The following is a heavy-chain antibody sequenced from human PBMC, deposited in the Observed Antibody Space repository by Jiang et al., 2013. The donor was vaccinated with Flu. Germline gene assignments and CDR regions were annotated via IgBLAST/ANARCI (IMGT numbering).Heavy chain of an antibody. V-gene: IGHV5-10-1*01. CDR3: ARHGVTITMVDY. Sequence: GAEVKKPGESLRISCKGSGYSFTSYWISWVRQMPGKGLEWMGRIDPSDSYTNYSPSFQGHVTISADRSITTAYLQWSSLKASDTAMYYCARHGVTITMVDYWGQGTLVTVSS. CDR1: GYSFTSYW. CDR2: IDPSDSYT. D-gene: IGHD3-3*01. J-gene: IGHJ4*02.